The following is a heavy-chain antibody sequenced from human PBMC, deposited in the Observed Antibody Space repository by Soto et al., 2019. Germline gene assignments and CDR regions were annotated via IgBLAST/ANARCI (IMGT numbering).Heavy chain of an antibody. Sequence: QVQLVQSGAEVKKPGSSVKVSCKASGGTFSSYAISWVRQAPGQGLEWMGGIIPIFGTANYAQKFQGRVTITADESTSTAGMELSILRSEDTDVYYCAGSFIYYGSESYYYLGSWGEGTLDIVSS. CDR1: GGTFSSYA. CDR3: AGSFIYYGSESYYYLGS. CDR2: IIPIFGTA. D-gene: IGHD3-10*01. V-gene: IGHV1-69*01. J-gene: IGHJ4*02.